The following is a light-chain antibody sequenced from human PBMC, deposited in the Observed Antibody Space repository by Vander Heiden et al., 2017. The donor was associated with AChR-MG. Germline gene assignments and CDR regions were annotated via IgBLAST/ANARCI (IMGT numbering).Light chain of an antibody. CDR3: HVWDTTTDQGV. CDR2: EDS. CDR1: DIGSKN. J-gene: IGLJ2*01. Sequence: SYVLTQTPSVSVAPGQTARITCGGNDIGSKNVNWYQQKSGQAPVLVVYEDSDGPSGIPDRFSGSNSGNTAALTISRVEAGDEAAYDCHVWDTTTDQGVFGGGTKLTVL. V-gene: IGLV3-21*02.